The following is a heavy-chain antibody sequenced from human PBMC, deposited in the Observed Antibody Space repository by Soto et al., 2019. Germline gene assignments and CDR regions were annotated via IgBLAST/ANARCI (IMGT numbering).Heavy chain of an antibody. CDR1: GFTFSNAW. CDR2: IKSKTDGRTT. D-gene: IGHD3-9*01. J-gene: IGHJ3*02. Sequence: GGSLRLSCAASGFTFSNAWMSWVRQAPGKGLEWVGRIKSKTDGRTTDYAAPVKGRFTISRDDSKNTLDLQMNSLKTEDTAVYYCTTEQEDFDWSSDIWGQGTMVTV. CDR3: TTEQEDFDWSSDI. V-gene: IGHV3-15*01.